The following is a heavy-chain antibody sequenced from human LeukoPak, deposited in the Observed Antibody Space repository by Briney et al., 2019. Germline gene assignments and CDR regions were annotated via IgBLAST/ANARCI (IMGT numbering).Heavy chain of an antibody. Sequence: ASVKVSCKASGYTFTGYYMHWVRQAPGQGLEWMGWINPNSGGTNYAQKFQGRVTVTRDTSISTAYMELSRLRSDDTAVYYCARDGGGFIAVAGHVDYWGQGTLVTVSS. CDR3: ARDGGGFIAVAGHVDY. CDR1: GYTFTGYY. CDR2: INPNSGGT. J-gene: IGHJ4*02. V-gene: IGHV1-2*02. D-gene: IGHD6-19*01.